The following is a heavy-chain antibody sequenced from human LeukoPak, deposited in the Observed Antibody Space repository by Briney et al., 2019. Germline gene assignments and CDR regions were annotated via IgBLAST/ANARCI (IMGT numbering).Heavy chain of an antibody. J-gene: IGHJ3*02. CDR3: ARESSYYGSGSYYNVGAFDI. V-gene: IGHV1-2*02. Sequence: ASVKVSCKASGYTFTGYYMHWVRQAPGQGLEWMGWINPNSGGTNYAQKFQGRVTMTRDTSISTAYMELSRLRSDDTAVYYCARESSYYGSGSYYNVGAFDIWGQGTMVTVSS. CDR2: INPNSGGT. D-gene: IGHD3-10*01. CDR1: GYTFTGYY.